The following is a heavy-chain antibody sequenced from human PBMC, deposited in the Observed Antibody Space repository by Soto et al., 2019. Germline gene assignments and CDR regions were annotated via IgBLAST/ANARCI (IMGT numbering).Heavy chain of an antibody. V-gene: IGHV1-18*04. D-gene: IGHD3-22*01. CDR1: GYTFTIYG. Sequence: QVQLVQSGAEVKKPGASVKVSCKASGYTFTIYGISWVRQAPGQGLEWMGWISGYNGNTDSAQNLQDRVTLTTDASTHSVYMELRSLRSDDTAVYYCARVDYYDSSGYYGYWGQGTLITVSS. CDR2: ISGYNGNT. CDR3: ARVDYYDSSGYYGY. J-gene: IGHJ4*02.